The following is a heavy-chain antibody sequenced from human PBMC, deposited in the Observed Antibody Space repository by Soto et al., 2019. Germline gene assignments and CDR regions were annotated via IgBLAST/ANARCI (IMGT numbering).Heavy chain of an antibody. D-gene: IGHD3-16*01. CDR1: GVSRTNSY. CDR3: ARGGGVPALGDP. CDR2: ISTSGNT. V-gene: IGHV4-4*07. J-gene: IGHJ5*02. Sequence: SETRSLACSVSGVSRTNSYWTWVRQSAGKGLEWIGRISTSGNTNYNPSLNSRLTMSVDTSKNQVSLKLTSVTAADTAVYYCARGGGVPALGDPWGQGTLVTVS.